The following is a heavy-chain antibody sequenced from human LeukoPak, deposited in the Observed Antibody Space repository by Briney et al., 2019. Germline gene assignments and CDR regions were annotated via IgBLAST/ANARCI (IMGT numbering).Heavy chain of an antibody. CDR3: AKEYGYTYGEFDY. J-gene: IGHJ4*02. CDR2: ISGSGGST. V-gene: IGHV3-23*01. Sequence: PGGTLRLSCAASGFTFSSYGMSWVRQAPGKGLEWVSAISGSGGSTYYADSVKGRFTISRDNSKNTLYLQMNSLRAGDTAVYYCAKEYGYTYGEFDYWGQGTLVTVSS. CDR1: GFTFSSYG. D-gene: IGHD5-18*01.